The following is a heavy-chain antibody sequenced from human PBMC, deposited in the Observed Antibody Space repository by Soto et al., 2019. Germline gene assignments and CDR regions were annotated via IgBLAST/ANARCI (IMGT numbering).Heavy chain of an antibody. V-gene: IGHV3-11*05. CDR3: ARELVVVPAAKYYYGMDV. Sequence: GGSLRLSCAASGFTFSDYYMSWIRQAPGKGQERVSYISSSGSYTNYADSVKGRFTISRDNAKNSLYLQMNSLRAEDTAVYYCARELVVVPAAKYYYGMDVWGQGTTVTLSS. J-gene: IGHJ6*02. CDR1: GFTFSDYY. D-gene: IGHD2-2*01. CDR2: ISSSGSYT.